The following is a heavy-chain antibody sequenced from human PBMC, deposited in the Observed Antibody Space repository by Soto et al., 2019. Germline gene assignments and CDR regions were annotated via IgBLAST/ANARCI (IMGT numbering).Heavy chain of an antibody. CDR3: AHRLIAAANSRWFDP. CDR2: IYWDDDK. V-gene: IGHV2-5*02. CDR1: GFLLSTSGVG. Sequence: SGPTLVNPTQTLTLTCTFSGFLLSTSGVGVGWIRQPPGKALEWLALIYWDDDKRYSPSLKSRLTITKDTSKNQVVLTMTNMDPVDTATYYCAHRLIAAANSRWFDPWGQGTLVTVSS. D-gene: IGHD6-13*01. J-gene: IGHJ5*02.